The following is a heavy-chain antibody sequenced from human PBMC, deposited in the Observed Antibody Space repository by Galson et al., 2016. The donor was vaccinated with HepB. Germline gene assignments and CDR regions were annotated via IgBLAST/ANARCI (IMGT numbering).Heavy chain of an antibody. V-gene: IGHV4-4*02. D-gene: IGHD2/OR15-2a*01. CDR1: GVSISSSDW. J-gene: IGHJ4*02. Sequence: SETLSLTSAVSGVSISSSDWWSWVRQPPGQGLEWIGQIFHSGRVNYAPSLASRVTISIDTSNNHFSLRLTSVTAADTALYYCARQYWGGPSDYWGQGTLVTVSS. CDR2: IFHSGRV. CDR3: ARQYWGGPSDY.